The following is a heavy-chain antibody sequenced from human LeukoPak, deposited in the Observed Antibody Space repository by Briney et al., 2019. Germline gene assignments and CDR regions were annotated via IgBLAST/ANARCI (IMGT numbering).Heavy chain of an antibody. J-gene: IGHJ4*02. Sequence: PGRSLRLSCAASGFTFSSYGVHRVRQAPGKGLEWVAVISYDGSNKYYADSVKGRFTISRDNSKNTLYLQMNSLRAEDTAVYYCAKESGYHSSGSKNFDYWGQGTLVTVSS. D-gene: IGHD3-3*01. CDR1: GFTFSSYG. V-gene: IGHV3-30*18. CDR3: AKESGYHSSGSKNFDY. CDR2: ISYDGSNK.